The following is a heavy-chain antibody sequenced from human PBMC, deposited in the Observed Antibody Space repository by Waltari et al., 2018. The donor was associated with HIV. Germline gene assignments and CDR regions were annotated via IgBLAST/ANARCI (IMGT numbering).Heavy chain of an antibody. CDR2: IYSCTDT. D-gene: IGHD3-22*01. V-gene: IGHV3-66*02. Sequence: EMQLEESGGGLVQPGGSLRLSCAASGLTVIRNYMPWVRQATGKGLKWVSIIYSCTDTYYADSVKGRFTVSRDKSKNTVFLQMDSLRLEDTAVYYCARVGWDSSGYQHSWYFDLWGRGTLVTVSS. CDR3: ARVGWDSSGYQHSWYFDL. J-gene: IGHJ2*01. CDR1: GLTVIRNY.